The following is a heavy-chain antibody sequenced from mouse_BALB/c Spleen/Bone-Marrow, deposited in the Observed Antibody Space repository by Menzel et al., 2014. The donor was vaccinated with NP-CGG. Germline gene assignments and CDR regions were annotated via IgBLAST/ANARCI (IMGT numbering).Heavy chain of an antibody. V-gene: IGHV4-1*02. D-gene: IGHD1-1*01. Sequence: DVMLVESGGGLVQPGGSLKLSCAASGFDFSRYWMGWVRQAPGRGLKWIGEINPDSSTINYRPSLKDKFIISRDNAKNALYLQMSKVRSEDTALYYCARLGFYGMMAYWGQGTSVTVSS. CDR2: INPDSSTI. CDR1: GFDFSRYW. CDR3: ARLGFYGMMAY. J-gene: IGHJ4*01.